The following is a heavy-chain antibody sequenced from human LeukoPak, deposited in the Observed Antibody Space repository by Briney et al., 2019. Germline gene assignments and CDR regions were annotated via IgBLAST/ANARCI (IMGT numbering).Heavy chain of an antibody. Sequence: ASVKVSCKASGYTFTSYDINWVRQATGQGLERMGWMNPNSGNTGYAQKFQGRVTMTRNTSISTAYMELSSLRSEDTAVYYCALFWSGVTYNWFDPWGQGTLVTVSS. D-gene: IGHD3-3*01. CDR3: ALFWSGVTYNWFDP. J-gene: IGHJ5*02. V-gene: IGHV1-8*01. CDR1: GYTFTSYD. CDR2: MNPNSGNT.